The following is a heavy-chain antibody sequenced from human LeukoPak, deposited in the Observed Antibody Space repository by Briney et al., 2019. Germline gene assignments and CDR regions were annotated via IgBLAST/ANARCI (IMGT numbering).Heavy chain of an antibody. CDR3: ASGRKVGITGTTGAFDI. CDR1: GFTFSSYS. J-gene: IGHJ3*02. Sequence: GGSLRLSCAASGFTFSSYSMNWVRQAPGKGLEWVSSITSSSSYIYYADSVKGRFTISRDNARNSLYLQMNSLGDEDTAVYYCASGRKVGITGTTGAFDIWGQGTMVTVSS. CDR2: ITSSSSYI. V-gene: IGHV3-21*01. D-gene: IGHD1-7*01.